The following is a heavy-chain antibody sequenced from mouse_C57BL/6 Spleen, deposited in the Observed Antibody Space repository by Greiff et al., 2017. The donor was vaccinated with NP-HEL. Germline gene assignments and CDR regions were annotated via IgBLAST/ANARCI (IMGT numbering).Heavy chain of an antibody. V-gene: IGHV1-15*01. J-gene: IGHJ3*01. CDR1: GYTFTDYE. Sequence: QVQLQQSGAELVRPGASVTLSCKASGYTFTDYEMHWVKQTPVHGLEWIGAIDPETGGTAYNQKFKGKAILTADKSSSTASMELRSLTSEDSAVYYCTRTYYYGSSPAWFAYWGQGTLVTVSA. D-gene: IGHD1-1*01. CDR2: IDPETGGT. CDR3: TRTYYYGSSPAWFAY.